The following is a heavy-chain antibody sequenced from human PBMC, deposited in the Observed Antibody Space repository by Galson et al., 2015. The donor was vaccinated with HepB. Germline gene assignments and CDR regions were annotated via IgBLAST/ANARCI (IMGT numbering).Heavy chain of an antibody. D-gene: IGHD2-2*01. V-gene: IGHV4-39*01. Sequence: LSLTCTVSGGSISSSSYYWGWIRQPPGKGLEWIGSIYYSGSTYYNPSLKSRVTISVDTSKNQFSLKLSSVTAADTAVYYCASQDCSSTSCYDWNRYYYYGMDVWGQGTTVTVSS. CDR1: GGSISSSSYY. CDR2: IYYSGST. J-gene: IGHJ6*02. CDR3: ASQDCSSTSCYDWNRYYYYGMDV.